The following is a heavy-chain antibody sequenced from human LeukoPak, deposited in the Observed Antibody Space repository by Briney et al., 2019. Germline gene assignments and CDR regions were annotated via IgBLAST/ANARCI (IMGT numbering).Heavy chain of an antibody. V-gene: IGHV3-23*01. CDR3: AKSKSTYYYGSGESYYFDY. Sequence: PGGTLRLSCAASGFTFSSYGMSWVRQAPGKGLEWVSAISGSGGSTYYADSVKGRFTISRDNSKNTLYLQMNSLRAEDTAVYYCAKSKSTYYYGSGESYYFDYWGQGTLVTVSS. J-gene: IGHJ4*02. CDR1: GFTFSSYG. D-gene: IGHD3-10*01. CDR2: ISGSGGST.